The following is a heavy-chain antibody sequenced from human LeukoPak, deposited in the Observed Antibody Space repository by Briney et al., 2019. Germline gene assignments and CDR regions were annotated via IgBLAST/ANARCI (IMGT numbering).Heavy chain of an antibody. D-gene: IGHD1-1*01. V-gene: IGHV6-1*01. J-gene: IGHJ4*02. CDR2: TYYRSKWYN. CDR3: VRGGAIRVTGMTPFDY. CDR1: GDSVSSNSAI. Sequence: SQTLSLTCATSGDSVSSNSAIWNWIRQSPSRGLEWLGRTYYRSKWYNDYAVSVKSRMTINPDTSKNQLSLQLNSVTPEDTATYYCVRGGAIRVTGMTPFDYWGQGTLVTVSS.